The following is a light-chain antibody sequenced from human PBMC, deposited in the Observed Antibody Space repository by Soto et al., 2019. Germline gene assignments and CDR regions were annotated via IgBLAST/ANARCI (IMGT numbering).Light chain of an antibody. CDR1: SSDVGGYDY. CDR3: SSYARGNNVV. CDR2: EVN. V-gene: IGLV2-8*01. Sequence: QSVLTQPPSASGSPGQSVTISCTGTSSDVGGYDYVSWYQQHPGKAPRFLIYEVNKRPSGVPDRFSGSKSGNTASLTVSGLQAEDEADYYCSSYARGNNVVFGGGTQLTVL. J-gene: IGLJ3*02.